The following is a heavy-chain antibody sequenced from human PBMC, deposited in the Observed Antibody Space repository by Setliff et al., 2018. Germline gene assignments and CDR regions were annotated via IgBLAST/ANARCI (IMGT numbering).Heavy chain of an antibody. CDR3: ARAPSSSSASWFDP. CDR2: ISDSSSYI. D-gene: IGHD6-6*01. Sequence: GESLKISCAASGFTFSSNNMHWVRQAPGKGLEWVSCISDSSSYIYYADSVKGRFTISRDNAKNSLYLQMNSLRAEDTAVYYCARAPSSSSASWFDPWGQGTLVTVSS. CDR1: GFTFSSNN. V-gene: IGHV3-21*01. J-gene: IGHJ5*02.